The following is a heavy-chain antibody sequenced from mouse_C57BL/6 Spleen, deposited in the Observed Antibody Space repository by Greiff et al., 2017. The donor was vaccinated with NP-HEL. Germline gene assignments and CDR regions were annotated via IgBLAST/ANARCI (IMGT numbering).Heavy chain of an antibody. CDR3: VRQGYYSAMDY. CDR2: IRSKSNNYAT. V-gene: IGHV10-1*01. J-gene: IGHJ4*01. D-gene: IGHD2-3*01. Sequence: EVQVVESGGGLVQPKGSLKLSCAASGFSFNTYAMNWVRQAPGKGLEWVARIRSKSNNYATYYADSVKDRFTISRDDSESMLYLQMNNLKTEDTAMYYCVRQGYYSAMDYWGQGTSVTVSS. CDR1: GFSFNTYA.